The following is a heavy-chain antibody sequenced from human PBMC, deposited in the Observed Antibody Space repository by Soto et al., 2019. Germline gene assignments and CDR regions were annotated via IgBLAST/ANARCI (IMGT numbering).Heavy chain of an antibody. CDR1: GCSISRYY. D-gene: IGHD2-21*02. V-gene: IGHV4-59*01. Sequence: PSETLSLTFTVSGCSISRYYWSWIRQPPGKGLEWIGYMYNTGSTVYNPPFKSRVTISVDTSKNQFSLKLNSVTAADTAVYYCARDLWGYCGTDCYPLDVWGQGTTVTVSS. J-gene: IGHJ6*02. CDR2: MYNTGST. CDR3: ARDLWGYCGTDCYPLDV.